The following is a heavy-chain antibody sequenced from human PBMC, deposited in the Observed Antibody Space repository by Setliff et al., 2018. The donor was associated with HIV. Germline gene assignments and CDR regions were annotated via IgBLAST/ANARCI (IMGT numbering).Heavy chain of an antibody. Sequence: PSETLSLTCTVSGDFFSSDYYWGWIRQPPGKGLEWIGSFYETGYTYYNPSLKSRVIISLDTSKNQFSLKLTSVTAADTAVYYCAREDGSSWSYDRFYYYGLDVWGQGITVTVSS. CDR1: GDFFSSDYY. J-gene: IGHJ6*02. D-gene: IGHD6-13*01. CDR3: AREDGSSWSYDRFYYYGLDV. CDR2: FYETGYT. V-gene: IGHV4-38-2*02.